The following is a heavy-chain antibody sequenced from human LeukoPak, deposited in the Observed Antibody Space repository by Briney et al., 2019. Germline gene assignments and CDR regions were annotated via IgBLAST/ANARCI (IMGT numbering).Heavy chain of an antibody. V-gene: IGHV3-9*01. J-gene: IGHJ4*02. CDR2: ISWNSGSI. CDR3: AKDFGSWYFLDY. CDR1: GFTFDDYA. D-gene: IGHD6-13*01. Sequence: GGSLRLSCAPSGFTFDDYAMHWVRQAPGKGLEWVSGISWNSGSIGYADSVKGRFTISRDNAKNSLYLQMNSLRAEDTALYYCAKDFGSWYFLDYWGKGTLVTVSS.